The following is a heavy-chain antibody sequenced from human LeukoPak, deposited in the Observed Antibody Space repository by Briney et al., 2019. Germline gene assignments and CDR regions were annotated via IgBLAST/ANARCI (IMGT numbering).Heavy chain of an antibody. CDR1: GFTFSNFA. Sequence: GGSLRLSCAASGFTFSNFAMSWVRQAPGKGLEWVSTISDDGGATYYADSVRDRFTISRDNSKNTLYLRMNTLRAEDTALYYCAKVGAKESYYHYWGQGTLVTVSS. V-gene: IGHV3-23*01. D-gene: IGHD3-10*01. J-gene: IGHJ4*02. CDR2: ISDDGGAT. CDR3: AKVGAKESYYHY.